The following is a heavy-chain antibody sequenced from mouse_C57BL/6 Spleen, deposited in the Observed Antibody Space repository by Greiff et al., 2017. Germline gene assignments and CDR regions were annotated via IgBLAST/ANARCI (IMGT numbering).Heavy chain of an antibody. V-gene: IGHV1-77*01. CDR1: GYTFTDSY. J-gene: IGHJ4*01. CDR2: IGPGSGSP. Sequence: VQRVESGAELVKPGASVKISCKASGYTFTDSYINWVKQRPGQGLEWIGKIGPGSGSPNYNEKFKSKDTLTVDKSSSTAYMQLSSLTSEDSAVYYCARNYGRSYAMDYWGQGTSVTVAS. CDR3: ARNYGRSYAMDY. D-gene: IGHD1-1*01.